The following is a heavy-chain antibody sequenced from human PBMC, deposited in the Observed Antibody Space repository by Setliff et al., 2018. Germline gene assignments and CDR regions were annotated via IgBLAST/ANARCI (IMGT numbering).Heavy chain of an antibody. Sequence: ASVKVSCKASGYTFTGYYMHWVRQAPGQGLEWMGWINPNSGGTNYAQKCQGRVTMTRDTSISTAYMELSRLRSDDTAVYYCARVPRNSRDYYYGMDVWGQGTTVTVSS. CDR1: GYTFTGYY. CDR2: INPNSGGT. CDR3: ARVPRNSRDYYYGMDV. D-gene: IGHD6-13*01. J-gene: IGHJ6*02. V-gene: IGHV1-2*02.